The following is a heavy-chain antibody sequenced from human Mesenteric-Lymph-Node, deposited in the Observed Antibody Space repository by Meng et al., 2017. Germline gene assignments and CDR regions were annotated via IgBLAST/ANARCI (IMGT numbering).Heavy chain of an antibody. CDR3: ARDQVKVDFWSGYHKYGMDV. CDR1: GFTFSSYS. CDR2: ISSSSSYI. D-gene: IGHD3-3*01. Sequence: GESLKISCAASGFTFSSYSMNWVRQAPGKGLEWVSSISSSSSYIYYADSVKGRFTISRDNAKNSLYLQMNSLRAEDTAVYYCARDQVKVDFWSGYHKYGMDVWGQGTTVTVSS. V-gene: IGHV3-21*01. J-gene: IGHJ6*02.